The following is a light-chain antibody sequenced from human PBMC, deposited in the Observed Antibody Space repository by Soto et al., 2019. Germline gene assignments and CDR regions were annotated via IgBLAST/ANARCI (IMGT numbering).Light chain of an antibody. CDR3: SSYAGSNNAV. CDR2: EVS. CDR1: SSDVGGHNY. J-gene: IGLJ1*01. V-gene: IGLV2-8*01. Sequence: QSVLTQPPSASGSPGQSVTISCTGTSSDVGGHNYVSWYQQHPGKAPKLMIYEVSKRPSGVPDRFSGSKSGNTASLTVSGLQAEDEADYYCSSYAGSNNAVFGTGTKVTVL.